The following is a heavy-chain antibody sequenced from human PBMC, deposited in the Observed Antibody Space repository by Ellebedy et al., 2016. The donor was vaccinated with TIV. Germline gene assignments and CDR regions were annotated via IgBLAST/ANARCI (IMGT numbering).Heavy chain of an antibody. CDR3: LAEYGARSFDS. Sequence: MPSETLSLTCAVSGYSISSSNWWGWIRQPPGKGLEWIGYIYYSGSTYYNPSLKSRVTMSVDTSKNQFSLKLSSVTAVDTAVYYCLAEYGARSFDSWGQGTLVTVSS. CDR1: GYSISSSNW. CDR2: IYYSGST. D-gene: IGHD4-17*01. J-gene: IGHJ4*02. V-gene: IGHV4-28*01.